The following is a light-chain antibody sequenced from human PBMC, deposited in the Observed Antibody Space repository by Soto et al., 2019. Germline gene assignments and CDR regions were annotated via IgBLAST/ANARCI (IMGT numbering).Light chain of an antibody. V-gene: IGKV1-39*01. J-gene: IGKJ5*01. Sequence: DIQLTQSPATLSSSVGDRLTITCQASQSISSWLAWYKQKPGKAPKLLIYAASSLQSGVPSRFSGSGSGTDFTLTISSLQPEDFETYYCQQTDNIPITFGQGTRLEIK. CDR2: AAS. CDR1: QSISSW. CDR3: QQTDNIPIT.